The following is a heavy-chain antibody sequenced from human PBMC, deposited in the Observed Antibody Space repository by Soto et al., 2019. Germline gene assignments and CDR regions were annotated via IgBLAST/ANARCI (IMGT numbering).Heavy chain of an antibody. D-gene: IGHD3-10*01. Sequence: QVQLVQSGAEVKKPGASVKVSCKASGYTFTSYGISWVRQAPGQGLEWMGWISAYNGNTNYAQKLQGRVTMTTDTSTSTAYMELRSLRSDDTAVYYCASSGAVLGVIDPPYYYYYGMDVWGQGTTVTVSS. CDR2: ISAYNGNT. V-gene: IGHV1-18*01. CDR3: ASSGAVLGVIDPPYYYYYGMDV. J-gene: IGHJ6*02. CDR1: GYTFTSYG.